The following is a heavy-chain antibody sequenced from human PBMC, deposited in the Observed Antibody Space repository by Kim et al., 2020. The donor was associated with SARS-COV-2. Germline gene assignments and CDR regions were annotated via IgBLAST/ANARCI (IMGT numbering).Heavy chain of an antibody. D-gene: IGHD6-19*01. CDR2: ISCNGGNT. Sequence: GGSLRLSCAASGFTFSIYAMSWVRQAPGKGLEWVSAISCNGGNTYYADSVKGRFTISRDNSKNTLYLQMNSLRAEDTAVDYCAKGGGWAYYYYGMDVWGQGTTVTVSS. CDR1: GFTFSIYA. J-gene: IGHJ6*02. CDR3: AKGGGWAYYYYGMDV. V-gene: IGHV3-23*01.